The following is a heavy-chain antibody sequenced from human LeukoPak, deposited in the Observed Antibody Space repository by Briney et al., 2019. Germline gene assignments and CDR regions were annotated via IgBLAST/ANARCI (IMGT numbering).Heavy chain of an antibody. J-gene: IGHJ4*02. CDR1: GGTFISYA. D-gene: IGHD4-23*01. Sequence: SVKVSCKASGGTFISYAISWVRQAPGQGLEWMGRIIPILGIANYAQKFQGRVTITADKSTSTAYMELSSLRSEDTAVYYCARDSDGGNHDYWGQGTLVTVSS. V-gene: IGHV1-69*04. CDR2: IIPILGIA. CDR3: ARDSDGGNHDY.